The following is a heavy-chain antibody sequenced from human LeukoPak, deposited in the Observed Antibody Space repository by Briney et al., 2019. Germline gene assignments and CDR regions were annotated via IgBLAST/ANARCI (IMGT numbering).Heavy chain of an antibody. CDR1: GDSVSSNSAA. J-gene: IGHJ3*02. V-gene: IGHV6-1*01. CDR3: ARPLGQWEPDTFDI. Sequence: SQTLSLTCAISGDSVSSNSAAWNWIRQSPSRGLEWLGRTYYRSKWYNDYAVSVKSRITINPDTSKNQFSLKLSSVTAADTAVYYCARPLGQWEPDTFDIWGQGTMVTVSS. CDR2: TYYRSKWYN. D-gene: IGHD1-26*01.